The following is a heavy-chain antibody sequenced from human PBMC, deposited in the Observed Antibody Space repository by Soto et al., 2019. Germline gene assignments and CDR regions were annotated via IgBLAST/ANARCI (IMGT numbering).Heavy chain of an antibody. Sequence: QVQLQESGPGLVKPLETLSLTCIVSGGSVSSVTYYWSWIRQPPGKGLEWIGYINNSGSTKYNPSIKSRVSMSLDTSKNQCSLKLISVTAADTAVYYCARADDYKSSWFDPWGQGTLVTVSS. CDR2: INNSGST. J-gene: IGHJ5*02. CDR3: ARADDYKSSWFDP. D-gene: IGHD4-4*01. CDR1: GGSVSSVTYY. V-gene: IGHV4-61*01.